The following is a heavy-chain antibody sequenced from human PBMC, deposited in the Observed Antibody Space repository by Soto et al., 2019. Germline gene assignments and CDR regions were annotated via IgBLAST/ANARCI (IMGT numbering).Heavy chain of an antibody. CDR2: ISWNSGSI. V-gene: IGHV3-9*01. Sequence: GGSLRLSCAASGFTFDDYAMHWVRQAPGKGLEWVSGISWNSGSIGYADSVKGRFTISRDNAKNSLYLQMNSLRAEDTALYYCAKDPIYSSSSIGKNYFDYWGQGTLVTVSS. D-gene: IGHD6-6*01. CDR3: AKDPIYSSSSIGKNYFDY. CDR1: GFTFDDYA. J-gene: IGHJ4*02.